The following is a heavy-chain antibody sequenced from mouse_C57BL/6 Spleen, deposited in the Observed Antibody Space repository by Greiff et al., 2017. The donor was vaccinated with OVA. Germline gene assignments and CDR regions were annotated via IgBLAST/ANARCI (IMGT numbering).Heavy chain of an antibody. V-gene: IGHV1-18*01. D-gene: IGHD1-1*01. CDR1: GYTFTDYN. J-gene: IGHJ2*01. Sequence: EVQLQQSGPELVKPGASVKIPCKASGYTFTDYNMDWVKQSHGKSLEWIGDINPNNGGTIYNQKFKGKATLTVDKSSSTAYMELRSLTSEDTAVYCCSRRDYYDSSPLDYWGQGTTLTVSS. CDR3: SRRDYYDSSPLDY. CDR2: INPNNGGT.